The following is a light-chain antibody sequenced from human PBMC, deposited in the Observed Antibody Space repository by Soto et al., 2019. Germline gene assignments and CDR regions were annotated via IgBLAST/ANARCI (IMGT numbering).Light chain of an antibody. Sequence: QPVLTQPPSASGTPGQRVTISCSGSSSNIGSNTVNWYQQLPGTAPKLLIYSNNQRPSGVPDRFSGSKSGTSASLAISGLQSVDEADYYCAAWDHSLNVVFGGGTKVTVL. CDR1: SSNIGSNT. CDR2: SNN. V-gene: IGLV1-44*01. CDR3: AAWDHSLNVV. J-gene: IGLJ2*01.